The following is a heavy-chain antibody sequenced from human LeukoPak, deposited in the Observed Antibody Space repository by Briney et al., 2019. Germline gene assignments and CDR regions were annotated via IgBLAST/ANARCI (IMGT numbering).Heavy chain of an antibody. J-gene: IGHJ3*02. V-gene: IGHV4-59*01. CDR3: ARDLVVVRSGYDAFDI. CDR1: GGSFSGYY. CDR2: IYYSGST. Sequence: SETLSLTCAVYGGSFSGYYWSWIRQPPGKGLEWIGYIYYSGSTNYNPSLKSRVTISVDTSKNQFSLKLSSVTAADTAVYYCARDLVVVRSGYDAFDIWGQGTMVTVSS. D-gene: IGHD3-22*01.